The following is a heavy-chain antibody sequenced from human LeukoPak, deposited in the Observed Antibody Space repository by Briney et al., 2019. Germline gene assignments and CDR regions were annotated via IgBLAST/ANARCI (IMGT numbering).Heavy chain of an antibody. J-gene: IGHJ6*02. CDR3: ARASSSWYQAPRIYSDYYGMDV. CDR1: GYTFTSYY. D-gene: IGHD6-13*01. V-gene: IGHV1-46*01. Sequence: ASVKVSCKASGYTFTSYYMHWVRQAPGQGLEWMGIINPSGGGTSYAQKFQGRVTMTRDTSTSTVYMELSSLRSEDTAVYYCARASSSWYQAPRIYSDYYGMDVWGQGTTVTVSS. CDR2: INPSGGGT.